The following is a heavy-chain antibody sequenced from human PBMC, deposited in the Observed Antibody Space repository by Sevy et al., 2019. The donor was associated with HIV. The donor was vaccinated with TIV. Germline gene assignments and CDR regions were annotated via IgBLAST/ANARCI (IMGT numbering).Heavy chain of an antibody. Sequence: GESLKISCAASGFTFSNAWMSWVRQAPGKGLEWVGRIKSKTDGGTTDYAAPVKGRFTISRDDSKNTLYLQMNSLKTEDTAVYYCTTGLLVVVAATDYYFDYWGQGTLVTVSS. V-gene: IGHV3-15*01. D-gene: IGHD2-15*01. J-gene: IGHJ4*02. CDR1: GFTFSNAW. CDR2: IKSKTDGGTT. CDR3: TTGLLVVVAATDYYFDY.